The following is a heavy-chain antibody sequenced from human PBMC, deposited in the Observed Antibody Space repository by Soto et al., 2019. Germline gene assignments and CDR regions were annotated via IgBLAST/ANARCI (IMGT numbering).Heavy chain of an antibody. J-gene: IGHJ4*02. CDR2: ISDNGSDK. V-gene: IGHV3-30*03. CDR3: ARDPFGQTYPVVYDY. CDR1: GFTFSRYG. D-gene: IGHD3-3*01. Sequence: QVQLVEFGGGVVQPERSLRLSCAASGFTFSRYGMHWVRQTPGKGLEWVAVISDNGSDKYYGDSVKGRFTISRDNSKNTLDLQMNSLRAEDTAVYFCARDPFGQTYPVVYDYWGQGTLVTVSS.